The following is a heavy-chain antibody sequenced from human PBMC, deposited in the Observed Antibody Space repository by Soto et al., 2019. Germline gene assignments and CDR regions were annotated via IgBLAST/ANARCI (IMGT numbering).Heavy chain of an antibody. Sequence: QVQLQESGPGLVKPSGTLSLTCAVSGGSISSSNWWSWVRQPPGKGLEWIGEIYHSGSTNYNPSLKTRVTISVDQSKNQFSLKLSSVTAADTAVYYCALTMVRGALTYYFDYWGQGTLVTVSS. CDR3: ALTMVRGALTYYFDY. D-gene: IGHD3-10*01. J-gene: IGHJ4*02. CDR2: IYHSGST. V-gene: IGHV4-4*02. CDR1: GGSISSSNW.